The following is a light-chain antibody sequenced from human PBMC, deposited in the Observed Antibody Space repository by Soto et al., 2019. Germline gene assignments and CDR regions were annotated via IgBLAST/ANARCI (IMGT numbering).Light chain of an antibody. Sequence: QSVLTQPPSASGSPGQSVTISCTGTSSDVGGYNDYVSWYQQHPGKAPKLMIYEVSKRPSGVPGRFSGSKSGNTASLTVSGLQADDEADYYCSSYAGSDNFVFGTGTKVTVL. CDR2: EVS. CDR1: SSDVGGYNDY. J-gene: IGLJ1*01. V-gene: IGLV2-8*01. CDR3: SSYAGSDNFV.